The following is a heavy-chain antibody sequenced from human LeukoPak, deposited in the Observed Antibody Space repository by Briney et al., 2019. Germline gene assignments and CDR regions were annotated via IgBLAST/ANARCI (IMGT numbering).Heavy chain of an antibody. V-gene: IGHV3-30*18. D-gene: IGHD3-16*01. Sequence: PGTCMRLPCVASVFCFSNYGMDWVRQAPCKGLEWVASITYDGSSEYYADSAKDRFTVSRDNSKNTLYLQMSSLKTEDTAVYYCAKRGDGGHKSLEYWGQGTLITVSS. J-gene: IGHJ4*02. CDR2: ITYDGSSE. CDR3: AKRGDGGHKSLEY. CDR1: VFCFSNYG.